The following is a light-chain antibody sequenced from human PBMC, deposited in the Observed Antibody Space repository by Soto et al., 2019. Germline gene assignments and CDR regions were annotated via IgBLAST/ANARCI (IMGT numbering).Light chain of an antibody. J-gene: IGLJ3*02. CDR3: AAWDDSLRGV. Sequence: QAVVTQPPSASETPGQRVTISCSGSSSNIGSNYVYWYQQLPGTAPKLLIYRNNQRPSGVPDRFSGSKSGTSASLAISGLRSEDEADYYCAAWDDSLRGVFGGGTKVTVL. CDR1: SSNIGSNY. V-gene: IGLV1-47*01. CDR2: RNN.